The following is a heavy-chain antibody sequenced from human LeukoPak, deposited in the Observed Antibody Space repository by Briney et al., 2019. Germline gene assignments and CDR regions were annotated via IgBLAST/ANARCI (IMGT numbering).Heavy chain of an antibody. D-gene: IGHD2-2*01. CDR2: INPDGNKK. CDR1: GLTFSSSW. V-gene: IGHV3-7*01. CDR3: ARDVPSIVVVPAAIDN. Sequence: GGSLRLSCAVSGLTFSSSWMDWVRQAPGKGLEWVASINPDGNKKYSADSVKGRFTISRDNAENSLYLQMNSLRAEDTAVYYCARDVPSIVVVPAAIDNWGQGTLVTVSS. J-gene: IGHJ4*02.